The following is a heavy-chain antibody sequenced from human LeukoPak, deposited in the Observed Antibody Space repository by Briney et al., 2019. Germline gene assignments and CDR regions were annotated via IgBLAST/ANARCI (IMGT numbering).Heavy chain of an antibody. J-gene: IGHJ4*02. Sequence: SGPTLVKPTQTLTLTCTFSGFSLSTSGVSVGWIRQPPGKALEWLALIYWDDDKRYSPSLKSRLVITKDTSKNQVVLTMTNMDPVDTATYYCAHGLYGSSGWNFDYWGQGTLVTVSS. D-gene: IGHD6-19*01. V-gene: IGHV2-5*02. CDR2: IYWDDDK. CDR3: AHGLYGSSGWNFDY. CDR1: GFSLSTSGVS.